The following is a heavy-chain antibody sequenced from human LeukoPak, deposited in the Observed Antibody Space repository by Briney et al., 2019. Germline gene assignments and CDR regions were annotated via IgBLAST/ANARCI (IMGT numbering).Heavy chain of an antibody. CDR1: GGSFSGYY. V-gene: IGHV4-34*01. Sequence: SETLSLTCAVYGGSFSGYYWSWIRQPPGKGLEWIGEINHSGSTNYNSSLKSRVTISVDTSKNQFSLKLSPVTAADTAVYYCAREIDDFWSGYYVDYWGQGTLVTVSS. CDR2: INHSGST. J-gene: IGHJ4*02. D-gene: IGHD3-3*01. CDR3: AREIDDFWSGYYVDY.